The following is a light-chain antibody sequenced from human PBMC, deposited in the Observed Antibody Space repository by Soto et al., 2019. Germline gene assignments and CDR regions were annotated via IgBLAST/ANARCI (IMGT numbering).Light chain of an antibody. Sequence: EIVLTQSPGTLSLSPGERATLSCRASQSVSSSYLAWYQQKPGQAPRLLIYGASSGATGIPDRFSGSGSGTDFTLTISRLEPEDFAVYYCQQYGSSLTWTFGQGTKV. J-gene: IGKJ1*01. CDR1: QSVSSSY. V-gene: IGKV3-20*01. CDR2: GAS. CDR3: QQYGSSLTWT.